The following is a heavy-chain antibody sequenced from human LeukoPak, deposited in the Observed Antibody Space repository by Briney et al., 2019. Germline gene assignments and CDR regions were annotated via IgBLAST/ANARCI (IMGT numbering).Heavy chain of an antibody. Sequence: GGSLRLSCAASGFTFSSYGMHWVRQAPGKGLEWVAVISYDGSNKYYADSVKGRFTISRDNSKNTLYLQMNSPRAEDTAVYYCAKGFYEAAAGPMDYWGQGTLVTVSS. CDR3: AKGFYEAAAGPMDY. D-gene: IGHD6-13*01. V-gene: IGHV3-30*18. J-gene: IGHJ4*02. CDR2: ISYDGSNK. CDR1: GFTFSSYG.